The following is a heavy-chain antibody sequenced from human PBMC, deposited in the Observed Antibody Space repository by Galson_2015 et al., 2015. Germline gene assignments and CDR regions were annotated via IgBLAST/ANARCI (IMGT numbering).Heavy chain of an antibody. V-gene: IGHV5-51*01. CDR1: GYSFTSYW. CDR2: IYPGDSDT. Sequence: QSGAEVKKPGESLQISCKGSGYSFTSYWIGWVRQMPGKGLEWMGIIYPGDSDTRYSPSFQGQVTISADKSISTAYLQWSSLKASDTAMYYCARHELPGYSSSWMVGFDPWGQGTLVTVSS. CDR3: ARHELPGYSSSWMVGFDP. J-gene: IGHJ5*02. D-gene: IGHD6-6*01.